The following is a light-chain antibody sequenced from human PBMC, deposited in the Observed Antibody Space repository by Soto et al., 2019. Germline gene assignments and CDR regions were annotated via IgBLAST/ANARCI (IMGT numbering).Light chain of an antibody. CDR2: DVS. V-gene: IGLV2-14*01. CDR1: STDVGRCNY. J-gene: IGLJ1*01. Sequence: SALTQPASVSGSPGQSITISCTGTSTDVGRCNYVSWYQQHPGKAPKLMVYDVSNRPSWVSNRFSGSKSGITASLTISGLQAEDEADYYCTSYTSDSTYVFGTGTKVTVL. CDR3: TSYTSDSTYV.